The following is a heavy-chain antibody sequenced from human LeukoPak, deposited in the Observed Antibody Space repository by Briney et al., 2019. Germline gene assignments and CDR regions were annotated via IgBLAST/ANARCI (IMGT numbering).Heavy chain of an antibody. J-gene: IGHJ4*02. Sequence: GGSLRLSCAASGLTFSSYSMYWVRQAPGKGLEWVSSISTSSSYIYYADSVKGRFTISRDNAKNSLYLQMNSLRAEDTAVYYCARDLEKLAAAPSMVRGVMLTPMFWGNWGQGTLVTVSS. CDR3: ARDLEKLAAAPSMVRGVMLTPMFWGN. CDR2: ISTSSSYI. CDR1: GLTFSSYS. V-gene: IGHV3-21*01. D-gene: IGHD3-10*01.